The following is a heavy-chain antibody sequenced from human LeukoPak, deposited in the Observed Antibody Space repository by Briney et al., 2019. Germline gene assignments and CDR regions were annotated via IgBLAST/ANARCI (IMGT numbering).Heavy chain of an antibody. J-gene: IGHJ4*02. V-gene: IGHV3-48*01. Sequence: GGSLRLSCAASGFTFDDYTMHWVRQAPGKGLEWVSSISSTGGTTYYADSVKGRFTISRDNAKNSLYLQMNSLRAEDTAVYYCAREGSYHHPLDYWGQGTLVTVSS. CDR3: AREGSYHHPLDY. CDR1: GFTFDDYT. CDR2: ISSTGGTT.